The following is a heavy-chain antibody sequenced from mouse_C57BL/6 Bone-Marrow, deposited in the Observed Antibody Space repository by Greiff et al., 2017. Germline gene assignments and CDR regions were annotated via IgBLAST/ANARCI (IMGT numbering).Heavy chain of an antibody. Sequence: EVKLMESGAELVKPGASVKLSCTASGFNIKDYYMHWVKQRTEQGLEWIGRIDPEDGETKYAPKFQGKATITADTSSNTAYLQLSSLTSEATAVYYCARSPYGSSPYWYFDVWGTGTTVTVSS. V-gene: IGHV14-2*01. CDR2: IDPEDGET. J-gene: IGHJ1*03. D-gene: IGHD1-1*01. CDR3: ARSPYGSSPYWYFDV. CDR1: GFNIKDYY.